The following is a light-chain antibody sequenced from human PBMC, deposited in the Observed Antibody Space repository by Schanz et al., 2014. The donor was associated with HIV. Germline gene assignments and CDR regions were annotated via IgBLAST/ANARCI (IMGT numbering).Light chain of an antibody. J-gene: IGKJ5*01. CDR2: SGF. V-gene: IGKV3-15*01. CDR3: QHYSTSPIT. CDR1: QSVSNN. Sequence: EVVMTQSPATLSVSPGERATLSCRASQSVSNNLAWSQQKPGHAPRLLIYSGFTRATGVPARFSGSRSGTVFTLTISRLEPEDFAVFYCQHYSTSPITFGQGTRLETK.